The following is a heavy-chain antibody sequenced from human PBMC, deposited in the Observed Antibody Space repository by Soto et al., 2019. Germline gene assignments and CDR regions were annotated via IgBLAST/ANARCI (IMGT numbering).Heavy chain of an antibody. V-gene: IGHV3-23*01. J-gene: IGHJ4*02. CDR3: AKEGGDIVVVVAATYEYYFDY. D-gene: IGHD2-15*01. Sequence: EVQLLESGGGLVQPGGSLRLSCAASGFTFSSYAMSWVRQAPGKGLEWVSAISGSGGSTYYADSVKGRFTISRDNSKNTLYLQMNSLRAEDTAVYYCAKEGGDIVVVVAATYEYYFDYWGQGTLVTVSS. CDR2: ISGSGGST. CDR1: GFTFSSYA.